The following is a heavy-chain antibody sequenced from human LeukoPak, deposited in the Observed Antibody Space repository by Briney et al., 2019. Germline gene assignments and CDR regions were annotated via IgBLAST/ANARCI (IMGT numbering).Heavy chain of an antibody. Sequence: GGSLRLSCAASGFTFSSYGMHWVRQAPGKGLEWVAFIRYDGSNKYYADSVKGRFTISRDNSKNTLYLQMNSLRAEDTAVYYCANGYCSSTSCYRLDAFDIWGQGTMVTVSS. CDR2: IRYDGSNK. D-gene: IGHD2-2*01. J-gene: IGHJ3*02. V-gene: IGHV3-30*02. CDR1: GFTFSSYG. CDR3: ANGYCSSTSCYRLDAFDI.